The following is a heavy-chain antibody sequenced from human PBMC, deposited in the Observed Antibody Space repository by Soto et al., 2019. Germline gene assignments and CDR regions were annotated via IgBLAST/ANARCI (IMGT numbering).Heavy chain of an antibody. D-gene: IGHD3-10*01. CDR2: IYHRGST. Sequence: QLQLQESGSGLVKPSQTLSLTCAVSGGSISSGDYSWSWIRQPPGKGLEWIGYIYHRGSTYYNPSLKGRVTISGDTSKNQFSLKLSSVTAADTAVYYCASLVVRGVSFHFDYWGQGTLVTVSS. CDR1: GGSISSGDYS. J-gene: IGHJ4*02. V-gene: IGHV4-30-2*01. CDR3: ASLVVRGVSFHFDY.